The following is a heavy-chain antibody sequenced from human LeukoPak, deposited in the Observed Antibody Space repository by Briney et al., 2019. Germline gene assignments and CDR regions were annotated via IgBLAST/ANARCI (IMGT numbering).Heavy chain of an antibody. CDR1: GGSISSYY. CDR2: IYYSGST. D-gene: IGHD3-9*01. V-gene: IGHV4-59*01. Sequence: SETLSLTCTVSGGSISSYYWSWIRQPPGKGLEWIGYIYYSGSTNYNPSLKSRVTISVDTSKNQFSLKLSSVTAADTAAYYCARGILTGPIYAFDIWGQGTMVTVSS. J-gene: IGHJ3*02. CDR3: ARGILTGPIYAFDI.